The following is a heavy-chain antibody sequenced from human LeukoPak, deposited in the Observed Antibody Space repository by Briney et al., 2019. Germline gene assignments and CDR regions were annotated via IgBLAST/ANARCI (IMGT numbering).Heavy chain of an antibody. CDR1: GGSFSGYY. CDR2: INHSGST. J-gene: IGHJ5*02. CDR3: ARGVSASEYYYDSSSYYADWFDP. D-gene: IGHD3-22*01. Sequence: PSETLSLTCAVYGGSFSGYYWSWIRQPPGKGLEWIGEINHSGSTNYNPSLKSRVTISVDTSKNQFSLKLSSVTAADTAVYYCARGVSASEYYYDSSSYYADWFDPWGQGTLVTVSS. V-gene: IGHV4-34*01.